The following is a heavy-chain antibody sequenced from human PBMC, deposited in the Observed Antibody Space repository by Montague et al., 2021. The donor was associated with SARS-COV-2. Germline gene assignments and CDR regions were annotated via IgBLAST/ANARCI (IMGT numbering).Heavy chain of an antibody. Sequence: SETLSLTCAVYGGSFSTYYWAWIRQSPGKGLEWIGNIDHSGNTNYNPSLKSRVTISVDTSKNQFSLKLSSVTAADTAVYYCARGREYSSSAGFDYWGQGTLVTVSS. CDR2: IDHSGNT. V-gene: IGHV4-34*01. J-gene: IGHJ4*02. D-gene: IGHD6-6*01. CDR1: GGSFSTYY. CDR3: ARGREYSSSAGFDY.